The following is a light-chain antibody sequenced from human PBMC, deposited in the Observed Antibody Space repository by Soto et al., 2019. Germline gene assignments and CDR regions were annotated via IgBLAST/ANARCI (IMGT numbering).Light chain of an antibody. CDR1: HTINIY. Sequence: DIQMTQSPSSLSASVGDRVTIACRSSHTINIYLNWYQQKPGQAPKLLIHTASTVHSGVPSRFSGSGSGTDFTLTINNLQTEDFATYYCQQSYSSVRTFGQGTKVEL. V-gene: IGKV1-39*01. CDR2: TAS. CDR3: QQSYSSVRT. J-gene: IGKJ1*01.